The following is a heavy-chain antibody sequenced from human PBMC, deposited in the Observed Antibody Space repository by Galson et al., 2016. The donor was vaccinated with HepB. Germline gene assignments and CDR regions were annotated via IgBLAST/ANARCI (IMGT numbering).Heavy chain of an antibody. J-gene: IGHJ4*02. Sequence: SLRLSCAASGITLTNSWMNWVRQAPGKGLEWVASINQDDTYYVDSVKGRFTISRDNAKNSLYLQMDSLRVEDTAVYYCARDSGYKRFDYWGQGTLVTVPS. V-gene: IGHV3-7*01. CDR2: INQDDT. D-gene: IGHD5-12*01. CDR3: ARDSGYKRFDY. CDR1: GITLTNSW.